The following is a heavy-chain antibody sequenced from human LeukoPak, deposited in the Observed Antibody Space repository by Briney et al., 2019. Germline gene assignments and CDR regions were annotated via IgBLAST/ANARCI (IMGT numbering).Heavy chain of an antibody. CDR2: IYYSGST. CDR3: ARDRNYYGSGRFFDY. J-gene: IGHJ4*02. CDR1: GGSISSYY. D-gene: IGHD3-10*01. V-gene: IGHV4-59*01. Sequence: SETLSLTCTVSGGSISSYYWSWIRQPPGKGLEWIGYIYYSGSTNYNPSLKSRVTISVDTSKNQFSLKLSSVTAADTAVYYCARDRNYYGSGRFFDYWGQGTLVTVSS.